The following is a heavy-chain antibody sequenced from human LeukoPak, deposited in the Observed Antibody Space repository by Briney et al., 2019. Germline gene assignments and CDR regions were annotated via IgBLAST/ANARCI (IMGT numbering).Heavy chain of an antibody. J-gene: IGHJ4*02. CDR2: IHYNGIT. V-gene: IGHV4-61*01. CDR1: GGSISSGSYY. Sequence: NPSQTLSLTCTVSGGSISSGSYYWSWIRQPPGKGLEWIGYIHYNGITNYNPSLKTRVTMSLDTSKNQVSLNLNSVTAADTAVYYCARHISSGGTYAHFDYWGQGTLVTVSS. D-gene: IGHD1-26*01. CDR3: ARHISSGGTYAHFDY.